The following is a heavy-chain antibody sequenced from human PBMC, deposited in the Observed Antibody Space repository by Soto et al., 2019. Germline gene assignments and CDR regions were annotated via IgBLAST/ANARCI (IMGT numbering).Heavy chain of an antibody. J-gene: IGHJ1*01. CDR2: SSAYNGNT. CDR1: GYTFTSYG. Sequence: QVQLVQSGAEVKKPGASVKVSCKASGYTFTSYGISWVRQAPGQGLEWMGWSSAYNGNTNYAQKLQGRVTMTPDTATSTAYMELRSLRSDDTAVYYCATGKQQLDFEYFQHWGQGTLVTVSS. CDR3: ATGKQQLDFEYFQH. V-gene: IGHV1-18*01. D-gene: IGHD6-13*01.